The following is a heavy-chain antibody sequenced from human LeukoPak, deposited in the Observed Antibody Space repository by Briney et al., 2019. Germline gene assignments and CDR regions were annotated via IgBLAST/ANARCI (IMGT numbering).Heavy chain of an antibody. J-gene: IGHJ5*02. CDR2: IYYSGST. CDR3: ARSPIYFGDFGWFDP. Sequence: PSETLSLTCTVSGGSISSSSYYWGWIRQPPGKGLEWIGSIYYSGSTNYNPSLKSRVTISVDTSKNQFSLKLSSVTAADTAVYYCARSPIYFGDFGWFDPWGQGTLVTGSS. CDR1: GGSISSSSYY. V-gene: IGHV4-39*07. D-gene: IGHD4-17*01.